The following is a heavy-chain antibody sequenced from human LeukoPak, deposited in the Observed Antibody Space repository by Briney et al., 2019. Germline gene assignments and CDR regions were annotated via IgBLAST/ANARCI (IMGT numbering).Heavy chain of an antibody. CDR3: ATTVAVAAGAFDI. J-gene: IGHJ3*02. V-gene: IGHV1-2*02. CDR2: INPNSGGT. Sequence: ASVTVSCKASGYTFTGYYMHWVRQAPGQGLEWMGWINPNSGGTNYAQKFQGRVTMTRDTSISTAYMELRSDDTAVYYCATTVAVAAGAFDIWGHGTIVTVSS. D-gene: IGHD6-19*01. CDR1: GYTFTGYY.